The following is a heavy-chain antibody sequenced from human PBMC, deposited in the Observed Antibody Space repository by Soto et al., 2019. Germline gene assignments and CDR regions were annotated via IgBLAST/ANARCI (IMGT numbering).Heavy chain of an antibody. J-gene: IGHJ4*02. CDR3: VRQRLVFSPLDH. CDR1: GFIFSGSA. CDR2: IGRKANNYAT. D-gene: IGHD6-19*01. Sequence: EVHLVQSGGGLVQPGGSLKLSCAASGFIFSGSAMHWVRQSSGKGLEWVGRIGRKANNYATEYAASVEGRFTISRDESKTTTFLLMNSLKSEDTAVYCCVRQRLVFSPLDHWGQGTLVTVSS. V-gene: IGHV3-73*02.